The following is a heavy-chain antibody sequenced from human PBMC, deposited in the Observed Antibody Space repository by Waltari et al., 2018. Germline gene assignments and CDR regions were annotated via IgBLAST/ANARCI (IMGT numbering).Heavy chain of an antibody. V-gene: IGHV4-34*01. CDR2: INHSGST. CDR1: GGSFSGYY. Sequence: QVQLQQWGAGLLKPSETLSLTCAVYGGSFSGYYWSWIRQPPGRGLEWIGEINHSGSTNDNPSLKSRVTISVDTSKNQFSLKLSSVTAAETAVYYCARARGIVVVVAATKYFDLWGRGTLVTVSS. D-gene: IGHD2-15*01. CDR3: ARARGIVVVVAATKYFDL. J-gene: IGHJ2*01.